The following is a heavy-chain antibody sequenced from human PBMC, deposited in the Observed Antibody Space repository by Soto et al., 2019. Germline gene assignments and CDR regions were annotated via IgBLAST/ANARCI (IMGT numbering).Heavy chain of an antibody. CDR1: GYIFTSYW. Sequence: GESLKISCKGSGYIFTSYWISCFRQMPGKGLEWMGRIDPSDSYTNYSPSFQGHVTISADKSISTAYLQWSSLKASDTAMYYCARHYTAMALLYGMDVWGQGTTVTVSS. J-gene: IGHJ6*02. D-gene: IGHD5-18*01. CDR2: IDPSDSYT. CDR3: ARHYTAMALLYGMDV. V-gene: IGHV5-10-1*01.